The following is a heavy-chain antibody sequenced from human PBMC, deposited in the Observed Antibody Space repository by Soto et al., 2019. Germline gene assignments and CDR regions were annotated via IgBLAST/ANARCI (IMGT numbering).Heavy chain of an antibody. D-gene: IGHD6-19*01. CDR2: IKSKTDGGTT. CDR1: RFTFSNAW. J-gene: IGHJ4*02. V-gene: IGHV3-15*01. CDR3: STEYSSGWYDS. Sequence: GGSLRLSCAASRFTFSNAWMSWVRQAPRKGMEWVGRIKSKTDGGTTDYVAPVKGRFTISRDDSKNTLYLQLNSLKTEDTAVYYCSTEYSSGWYDSWGQGT.